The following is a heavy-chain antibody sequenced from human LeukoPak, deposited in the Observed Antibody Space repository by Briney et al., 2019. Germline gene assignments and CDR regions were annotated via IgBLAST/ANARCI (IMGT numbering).Heavy chain of an antibody. CDR1: GGSISSYY. J-gene: IGHJ5*02. D-gene: IGHD5-18*01. CDR2: IYYSGST. Sequence: SSETLSLTCTVSGGSISSYYWSWIRQPPGKGLEWIGYIYYSGSTNYNPSLKSRVTISVDTSKNQFSLKLSSVTAADTAVYYCARRGNVDTASYWFDPWGQGTLVTVSS. CDR3: ARRGNVDTASYWFDP. V-gene: IGHV4-59*08.